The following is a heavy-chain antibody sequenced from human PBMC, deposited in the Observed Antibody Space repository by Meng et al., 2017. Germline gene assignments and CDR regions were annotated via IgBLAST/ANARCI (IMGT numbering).Heavy chain of an antibody. CDR2: INPKSGDT. CDR1: RYTFPYYY. J-gene: IGHJ4*02. V-gene: IGHV1-2*06. CDR3: ARDEDISAAGKLFGDY. D-gene: IGHD6-25*01. Sequence: VQSGAGFKNPGPSVQSSCKPSRYTFPYYYRHWVRRAPGQGLEWIGRINPKSGDTHYAQKFQARVTMTGDTSISTAYMELSGLRSDDTAMYYCARDEDISAAGKLFGDYWGQGTLVTASS.